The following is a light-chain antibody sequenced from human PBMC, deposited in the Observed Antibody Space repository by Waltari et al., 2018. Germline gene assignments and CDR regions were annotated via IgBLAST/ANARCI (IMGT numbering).Light chain of an antibody. CDR3: CSYAGNKWL. Sequence: QDALTQPASVSGSPGQSITISCSGSSGDVGMFNLVSWYQQHPGKAPQLIIYHVDDRPSGVSYRFSASKSGHTASLTISGLQPEDEADYYCCSYAGNKWLFGGGTKVTVL. CDR1: SGDVGMFNL. V-gene: IGLV2-23*02. J-gene: IGLJ3*02. CDR2: HVD.